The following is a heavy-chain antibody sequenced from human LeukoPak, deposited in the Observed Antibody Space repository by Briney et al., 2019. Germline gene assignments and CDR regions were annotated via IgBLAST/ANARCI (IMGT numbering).Heavy chain of an antibody. CDR1: GFTFDDYA. CDR3: AKSAGPHTAMVDY. CDR2: ISWNSGSI. Sequence: GRSLRLSCAASGFTFDDYAMYWVRQAPGKGLEWVSGISWNSGSIGYADSVKGRFTISRDNAKNSLYLQMNSLRAEDTALYYCAKSAGPHTAMVDYWGQGTLVTVSS. D-gene: IGHD5-18*01. V-gene: IGHV3-9*01. J-gene: IGHJ4*02.